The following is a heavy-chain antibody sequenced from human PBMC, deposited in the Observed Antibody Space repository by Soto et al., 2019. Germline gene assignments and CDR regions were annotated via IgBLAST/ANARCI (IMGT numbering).Heavy chain of an antibody. V-gene: IGHV3-23*01. Sequence: EVQLLESGGGLVQPGGSLRLSCAASGFTFSSYAMSWVRQAPGKGLEWVSAISGSGGSTYYADSVKGRFTISRDSSKNTLYLQMNSLRAEDTAVYYCAKDGIAAAGNPYYFDYWGQGTLVTVSS. D-gene: IGHD6-13*01. J-gene: IGHJ4*02. CDR1: GFTFSSYA. CDR3: AKDGIAAAGNPYYFDY. CDR2: ISGSGGST.